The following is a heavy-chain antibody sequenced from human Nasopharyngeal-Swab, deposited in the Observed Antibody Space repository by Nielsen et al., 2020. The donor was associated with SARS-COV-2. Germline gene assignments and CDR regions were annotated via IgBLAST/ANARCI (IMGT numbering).Heavy chain of an antibody. CDR1: GFTFSSYA. J-gene: IGHJ4*02. D-gene: IGHD3-10*01. CDR3: ASPRSPDYYGSGAFDY. V-gene: IGHV3-30-3*01. CDR2: ISYDGSNK. Sequence: SLKISCAASGFTFSSYAMHWVRQAPGKGLEWVAVISYDGSNKYYADSVKGRFTISRNNSKNTLYLQMNSLRAEDTAVYYCASPRSPDYYGSGAFDYWGQGTLVTVSS.